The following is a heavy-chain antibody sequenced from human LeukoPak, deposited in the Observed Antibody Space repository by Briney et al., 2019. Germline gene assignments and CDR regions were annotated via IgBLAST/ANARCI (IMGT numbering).Heavy chain of an antibody. CDR3: VRGGIQVSGIDAFDI. CDR2: IGIAGDT. Sequence: PGGSLRLSCAASGFTFRSYDMHWVRQTPGRGLEWVTAIGIAGDTHYPDSMKGRFTISRENAKNSMYLQMNSLKDGDTAVYYCVRGGIQVSGIDAFDIWGQGTMVTVSS. D-gene: IGHD5/OR15-5a*01. CDR1: GFTFRSYD. V-gene: IGHV3-13*01. J-gene: IGHJ3*02.